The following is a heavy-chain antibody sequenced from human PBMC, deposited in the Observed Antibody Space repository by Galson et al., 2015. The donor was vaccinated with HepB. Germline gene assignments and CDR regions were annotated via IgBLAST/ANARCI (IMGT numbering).Heavy chain of an antibody. V-gene: IGHV5-51*01. J-gene: IGHJ4*02. CDR2: TYPGSSDT. Sequence: QSGAEVKRPGESLKISCKGSGYYFTSYWIGWVRQMPGKGLEWMGITYPGSSDTRYSPSFQGQVTISADKSTTYLQWSSLKASDTAMYYCARLNTGPDYWGQGTLVTVPS. CDR1: GYYFTSYW. CDR3: ARLNTGPDY. D-gene: IGHD5-18*01.